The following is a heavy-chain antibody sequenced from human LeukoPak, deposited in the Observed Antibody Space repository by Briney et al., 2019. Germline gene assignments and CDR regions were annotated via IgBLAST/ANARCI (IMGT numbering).Heavy chain of an antibody. CDR1: GGSISSSSYY. Sequence: SETLSLTCTVSGGSISSSSYYWGWIRQPPGTGLEWIGSIYYSGSTYYNPSLKSRVTISVDTSKNQFSLKLSSVTAADTAVYYCATASYYYGSGFKVAFDYWGQETLVTVSS. J-gene: IGHJ4*02. CDR3: ATASYYYGSGFKVAFDY. D-gene: IGHD3-10*01. CDR2: IYYSGST. V-gene: IGHV4-39*01.